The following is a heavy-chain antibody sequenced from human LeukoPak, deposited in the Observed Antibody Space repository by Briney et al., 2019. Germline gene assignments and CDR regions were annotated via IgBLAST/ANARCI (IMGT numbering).Heavy chain of an antibody. CDR1: GFSFSTYA. V-gene: IGHV3-23*01. CDR3: LTDLGL. J-gene: IGHJ4*02. Sequence: PGGSLRLSCAASGFSFSTYAMNWVRQAPGKGLEWVSAIANSGDNTYYPDSVKGRFTISRDNSKNTLYLHMNSLRPEDTAIYYCLTDLGLWGQGTLVTVSS. CDR2: IANSGDNT.